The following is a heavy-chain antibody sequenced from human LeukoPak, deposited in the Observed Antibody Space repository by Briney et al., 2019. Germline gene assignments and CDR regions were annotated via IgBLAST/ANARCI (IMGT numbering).Heavy chain of an antibody. CDR2: INTNTGNP. CDR3: ARGILVVVAASGSDYYYYIDV. J-gene: IGHJ6*03. Sequence: ASVKVSCKASGYTFTGYYMHWVRQAPGQGLEWMGWINTNTGNPTYAQGFTGRLVFSLDTSVSTAYLQISSLRAEDTAVYYCARGILVVVAASGSDYYYYIDVWGKGTTVTVSS. D-gene: IGHD2-15*01. CDR1: GYTFTGYY. V-gene: IGHV7-4-1*02.